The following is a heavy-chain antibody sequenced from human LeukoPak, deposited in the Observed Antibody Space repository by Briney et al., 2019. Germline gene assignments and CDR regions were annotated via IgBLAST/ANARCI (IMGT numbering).Heavy chain of an antibody. CDR1: GFTFDDYA. CDR2: ISWNSGSI. Sequence: GGSLRLSCAAPGFTFDDYAMHWVRQAPGKGLEWVSGISWNSGSIGYADSVKGRFTISRDNAKNSLYLQMNSLRAEDMALYYCAKERRTYYYDSSGLGAFDIWGKGTMVTVSS. V-gene: IGHV3-9*03. CDR3: AKERRTYYYDSSGLGAFDI. J-gene: IGHJ3*02. D-gene: IGHD3-22*01.